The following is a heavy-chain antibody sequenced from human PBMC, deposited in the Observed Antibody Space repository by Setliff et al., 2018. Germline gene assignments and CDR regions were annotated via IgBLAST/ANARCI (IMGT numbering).Heavy chain of an antibody. CDR2: IWFDGSNT. CDR3: ARTCSGSSGLDY. Sequence: GGSLRLSCGASGFTFSTHAMHWVRQAPGKGLEWVAMIWFDGSNTHYPGSVKGRFTISRDNSKNTLYLQMNSLRPEDTAVYYCARTCSGSSGLDYWGQGTLVTVSS. V-gene: IGHV3-30*02. D-gene: IGHD2-15*01. CDR1: GFTFSTHA. J-gene: IGHJ4*02.